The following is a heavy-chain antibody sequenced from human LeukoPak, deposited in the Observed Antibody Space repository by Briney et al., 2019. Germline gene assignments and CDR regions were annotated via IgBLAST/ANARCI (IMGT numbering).Heavy chain of an antibody. CDR2: INHSGST. D-gene: IGHD3-16*02. CDR1: GGSFSGYY. Sequence: SETLSLTCAVYGGSFSGYYWSWIRQPPGKGLEWIGEINHSGSTNYNPSLKSRVTISVDTSKNQFSLRLSSVTAADTAVYYCARHWTYYDYVWGSYRPYYFDYWGQGTLVTVSS. V-gene: IGHV4-34*01. CDR3: ARHWTYYDYVWGSYRPYYFDY. J-gene: IGHJ4*02.